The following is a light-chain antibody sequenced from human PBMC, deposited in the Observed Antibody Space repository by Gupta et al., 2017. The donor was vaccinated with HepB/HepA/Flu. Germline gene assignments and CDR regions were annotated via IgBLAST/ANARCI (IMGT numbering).Light chain of an antibody. CDR1: HSVGKF. Sequence: LLTQSPAVPSSSRGESAPLSCRASHSVGKFLVWYQQKPGQAPRLLISDASNRATGIPAMFSGSGSATDFTLISSRLDPEDVAVYYCLHRSRLRTFGGGTRVEIK. V-gene: IGKV3-11*01. J-gene: IGKJ4*01. CDR2: DAS. CDR3: LHRSRLRT.